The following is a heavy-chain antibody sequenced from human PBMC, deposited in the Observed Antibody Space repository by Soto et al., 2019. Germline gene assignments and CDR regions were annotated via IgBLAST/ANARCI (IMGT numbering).Heavy chain of an antibody. J-gene: IGHJ3*02. CDR2: IYWNDDQ. CDR1: GLSFGTSGVG. CDR3: DYMTPVATAAFDI. V-gene: IGHV2-5*01. D-gene: IGHD4-17*01. Sequence: QITLKESGPTLVKPTQTLTLTCTASGLSFGTSGVGVGWIRQPPGKALEWLALIYWNDDQRYSPSLKSSLTITKDTSKNQVVLTMTKVDPVDTATYYCDYMTPVATAAFDIWGQGIMVTVPS.